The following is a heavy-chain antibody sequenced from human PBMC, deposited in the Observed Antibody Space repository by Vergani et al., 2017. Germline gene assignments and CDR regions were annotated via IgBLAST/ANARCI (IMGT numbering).Heavy chain of an antibody. CDR1: GFTFSSYA. J-gene: IGHJ5*02. V-gene: IGHV3-23*01. D-gene: IGHD3-3*01. Sequence: EVQLLESGGGLVQPGGSLRLSCAASGFTFSSYAMSWVRQAPGKGLEWVSAISGSGGSTYYADSVKGRFTISRDNSKNTLYLQMNSLRAEDTAVYYCANDVGGVDYDFWSGYYILGXFDPWGQGTLVTVSS. CDR3: ANDVGGVDYDFWSGYYILGXFDP. CDR2: ISGSGGST.